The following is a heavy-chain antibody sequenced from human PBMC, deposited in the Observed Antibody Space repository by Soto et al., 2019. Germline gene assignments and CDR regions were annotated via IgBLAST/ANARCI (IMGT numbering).Heavy chain of an antibody. D-gene: IGHD5-18*01. CDR2: INSDGSST. CDR1: GFTFSSYW. CDR3: ARARGYSYGFDWFDP. J-gene: IGHJ5*02. V-gene: IGHV3-74*01. Sequence: GGSLRLSCAASGFTFSSYWMHWVRQAPGKGLVWVSRINSDGSSTSYADSVKGRFTISRDNAKNTLYLQMNSLRAEDTAVYYCARARGYSYGFDWFDPWGQGTLVTVSS.